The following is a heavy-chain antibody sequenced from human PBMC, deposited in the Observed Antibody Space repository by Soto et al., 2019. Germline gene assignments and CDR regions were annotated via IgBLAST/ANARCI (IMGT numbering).Heavy chain of an antibody. V-gene: IGHV1-69*01. D-gene: IGHD2-15*01. CDR2: IIPIFGTA. CDR1: GGTFSSYA. Sequence: QVQLVQSGAEVKKRGSSVKVSCKASGGTFSSYAISWVRQAPGQGLEWMGGIIPIFGTANYAQKFQGRVTITADESTSTAYMELSSLRSEDTAVYYCARGGPDCSGGSCYLSGMDVWGQGTTVTVSS. J-gene: IGHJ6*02. CDR3: ARGGPDCSGGSCYLSGMDV.